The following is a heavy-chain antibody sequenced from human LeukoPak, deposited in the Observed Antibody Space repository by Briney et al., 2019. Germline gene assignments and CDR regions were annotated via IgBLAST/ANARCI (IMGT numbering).Heavy chain of an antibody. D-gene: IGHD3-10*01. Sequence: GESLRLSCAASGFTFSSNGMHWVRQAPGKGLEWVAGIWYDGSNKYYAYSVKGRVTISRDNSTNTLYLQMNSLRAEDTAVSFCARAGYYYGSESYYLHYWGQGTLVTVSS. J-gene: IGHJ4*02. V-gene: IGHV3-33*01. CDR3: ARAGYYYGSESYYLHY. CDR1: GFTFSSNG. CDR2: IWYDGSNK.